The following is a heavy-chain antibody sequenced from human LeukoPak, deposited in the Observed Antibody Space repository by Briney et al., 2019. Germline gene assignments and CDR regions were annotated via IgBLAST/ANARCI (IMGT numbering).Heavy chain of an antibody. Sequence: GGSLRLSCAASGFIFSSYGMHWVRQAPGKGLEWVAFIRYDGINKYYADSVKGRFTVSRDNAKNSLYLQMNSLRADDTAVYYCATRPSGLLATTKKYFDYWGQGTLVTVSS. CDR2: IRYDGINK. D-gene: IGHD5-24*01. CDR1: GFIFSSYG. J-gene: IGHJ4*02. V-gene: IGHV3-30*02. CDR3: ATRPSGLLATTKKYFDY.